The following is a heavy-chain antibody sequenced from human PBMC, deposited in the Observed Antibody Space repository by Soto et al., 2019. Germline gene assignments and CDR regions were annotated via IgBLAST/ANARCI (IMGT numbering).Heavy chain of an antibody. CDR3: ARQISDSDKGPNFHYYYDS. Sequence: HGGSPKISCKGSGYSFAGYWITWVRQKPGKGLEWMGRIDPSDSQTYYSPSFRGHVTISVTKSITTVFLQWSSLRASDTAMYYCARQISDSDKGPNFHYYYDSWGQVTPVTVYS. J-gene: IGHJ4*02. D-gene: IGHD3-22*01. CDR1: GYSFAGYW. CDR2: IDPSDSQT. V-gene: IGHV5-10-1*01.